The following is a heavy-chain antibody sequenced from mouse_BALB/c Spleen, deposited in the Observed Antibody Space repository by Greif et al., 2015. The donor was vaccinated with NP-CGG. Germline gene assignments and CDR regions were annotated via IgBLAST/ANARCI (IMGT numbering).Heavy chain of an antibody. CDR3: TRETTATWYFDV. J-gene: IGHJ1*01. CDR2: IRLKSNNYAT. Sequence: EVKLVESGGGLVQPGGSMKLSCVASGFTFSNYWMNWVRQSPEKGLEWVAEIRLKSNNYATHYAESVKGRFTISRDDSKSGVYLQMNNLRAEDTGIYYCTRETTATWYFDVWGAGTTVTVSS. D-gene: IGHD1-2*01. V-gene: IGHV6-6*02. CDR1: GFTFSNYW.